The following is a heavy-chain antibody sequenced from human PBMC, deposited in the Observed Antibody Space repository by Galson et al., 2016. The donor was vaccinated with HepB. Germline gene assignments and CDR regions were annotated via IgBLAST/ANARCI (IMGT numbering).Heavy chain of an antibody. D-gene: IGHD6-19*01. J-gene: IGHJ4*02. CDR2: ITDSGST. CDR1: GGSLSGHY. V-gene: IGHV4-34*01. Sequence: SETLSLTCGVSGGSLSGHYWNWIRQCPGKGLEWIGEITDSGSTNYNATLKSRVSISIDTPKNQFTLKLHSVTAADTAIYYCARHRYTSGWYTLDSWGQGTLVTVSS. CDR3: ARHRYTSGWYTLDS.